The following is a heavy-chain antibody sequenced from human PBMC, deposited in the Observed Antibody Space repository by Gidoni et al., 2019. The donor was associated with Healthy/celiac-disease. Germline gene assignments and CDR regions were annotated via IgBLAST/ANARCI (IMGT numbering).Heavy chain of an antibody. CDR2: IYSGGST. V-gene: IGHV3-53*04. J-gene: IGHJ5*02. CDR1: GFTVSTNY. D-gene: IGHD3-10*01. Sequence: EVQLVESGGGLVQPGGSLGLSCAASGFTVSTNYMSWVRQAPGKGLEWVSVIYSGGSTYYADSVKGRFTISRHNSKNTLYLQMNSLRAEDTAVYYCARDLRAMVRGVTTNWFDPWGQGTLVTVSS. CDR3: ARDLRAMVRGVTTNWFDP.